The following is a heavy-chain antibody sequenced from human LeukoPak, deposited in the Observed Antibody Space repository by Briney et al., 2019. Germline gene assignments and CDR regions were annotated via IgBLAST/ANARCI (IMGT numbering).Heavy chain of an antibody. J-gene: IGHJ4*02. Sequence: GGSLRLSCAAPGFTFSSYWMSWVRQAPGKGLEWVANIKKEGSEKYYVDSVKGRFTISRDNAKNSLYLQMNSLRAEDTAVYYCARVAALWFVDYWGQGTLVTVSS. D-gene: IGHD6-6*01. CDR1: GFTFSSYW. CDR2: IKKEGSEK. V-gene: IGHV3-7*01. CDR3: ARVAALWFVDY.